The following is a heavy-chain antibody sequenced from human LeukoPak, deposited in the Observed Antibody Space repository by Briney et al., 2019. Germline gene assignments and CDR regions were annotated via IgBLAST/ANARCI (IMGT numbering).Heavy chain of an antibody. V-gene: IGHV3-13*01. CDR1: GFTFRSYD. CDR3: ARGGRYYGSGSYYNPIDY. J-gene: IGHJ4*02. CDR2: IGTAGDT. Sequence: GGSLRLSCAASGFTFRSYDIHWGRQATGEGLEWVSAIGTAGDTYYPGSVTGRFTISRENAKNSLYLQMNSLSAGDTAVYYCARGGRYYGSGSYYNPIDYWGQGTLVTVSS. D-gene: IGHD3-10*01.